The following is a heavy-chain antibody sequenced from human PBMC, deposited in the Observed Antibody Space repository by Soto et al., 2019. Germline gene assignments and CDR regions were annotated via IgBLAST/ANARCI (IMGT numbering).Heavy chain of an antibody. Sequence: ETLFLHRIVPGCSINSNTYFRAWIRQPPGGGLACLSSIPHKGGPHYNPSLRSRVTISIDTSKNHLYLTLNSVTAADTDVYYCGKGVVGATLQSDFDSWGQGPLVTVSS. CDR3: GKGVVGATLQSDFDS. CDR1: GCSINSNTYF. CDR2: IPHKGGP. J-gene: IGHJ4*02. V-gene: IGHV4-39*02. D-gene: IGHD1-26*01.